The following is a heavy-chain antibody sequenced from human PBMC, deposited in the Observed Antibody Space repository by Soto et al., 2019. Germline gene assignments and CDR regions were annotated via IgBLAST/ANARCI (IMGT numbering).Heavy chain of an antibody. J-gene: IGHJ6*02. CDR3: ARTVVVLAAPSGYYGMDV. Sequence: QVQLVQSGAEVKKPGSSVKVSCKASGGTFSSYAISWVRQAPGQGLEWMGGIIPIFGTANYAQKFQGRVTITADESTSTAYMELSSLRSEDTAVYYCARTVVVLAAPSGYYGMDVWGQGTTVTVSS. CDR1: GGTFSSYA. D-gene: IGHD2-15*01. CDR2: IIPIFGTA. V-gene: IGHV1-69*01.